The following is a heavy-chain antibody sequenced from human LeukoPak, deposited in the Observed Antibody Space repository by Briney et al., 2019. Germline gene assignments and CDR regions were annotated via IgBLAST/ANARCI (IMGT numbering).Heavy chain of an antibody. D-gene: IGHD6-13*01. V-gene: IGHV1-18*01. CDR3: ARDGSSSWYQN. Sequence: GASVKVSCKASGYTFTSFVISWVRQAPGQGLEWVGWSSTNTGNTNYAQKFQGRVTMTTDTPTSTAYMEVRSLRSDDTAVYYCARDGSSSWYQNWGQGTLVTVSS. J-gene: IGHJ4*02. CDR2: SSTNTGNT. CDR1: GYTFTSFV.